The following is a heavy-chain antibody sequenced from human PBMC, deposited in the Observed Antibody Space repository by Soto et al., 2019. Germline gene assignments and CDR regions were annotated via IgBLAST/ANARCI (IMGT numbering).Heavy chain of an antibody. J-gene: IGHJ4*02. CDR2: ISYDGSNK. Sequence: QVQLVESGGGVVQPGRSLRLSCAASGFTFSSYGMHWVRQAPGKGLEWVAVISYDGSNKYYADSVKGRFTISRDNSKNMLYLQMNSLRAEDTAVYYCAKEEDPSYDSSGYYYGPHDYFDYWGQGTLVTVSS. V-gene: IGHV3-30*18. D-gene: IGHD3-22*01. CDR3: AKEEDPSYDSSGYYYGPHDYFDY. CDR1: GFTFSSYG.